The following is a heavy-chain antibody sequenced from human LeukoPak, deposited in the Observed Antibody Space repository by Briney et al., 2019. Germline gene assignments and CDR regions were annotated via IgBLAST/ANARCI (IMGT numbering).Heavy chain of an antibody. J-gene: IGHJ3*02. V-gene: IGHV4-61*02. CDR2: IHISGNT. CDR1: GGSVSSGNFY. Sequence: PSETLSLTCTVSGGSVSSGNFYWTWLRQPAGNQLEWVGRIHISGNTNHNPSLWSLVIISTDTSKSQFPPTLNFVDAADKAVYYWARDHGGDNFDIWGQGTTVTVSS. CDR3: ARDHGGDNFDI. D-gene: IGHD4-23*01.